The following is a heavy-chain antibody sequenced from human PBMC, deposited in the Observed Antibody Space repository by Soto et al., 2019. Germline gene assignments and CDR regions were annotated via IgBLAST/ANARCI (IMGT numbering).Heavy chain of an antibody. CDR1: GGTFSSYA. V-gene: IGHV1-69*12. J-gene: IGHJ6*02. CDR3: ARGYGGNSRYYYYYGMDV. CDR2: IIPIFGTA. D-gene: IGHD2-21*02. Sequence: QVQLVQSGAEVKKPGSSVKVSCKASGGTFSSYAISWVRQAPGQGLEWMGGIIPIFGTANYAQKFQGRVTITAGESTSTASMELSRLRSEDTAVYYCARGYGGNSRYYYYYGMDVWGQGTTVTVSS.